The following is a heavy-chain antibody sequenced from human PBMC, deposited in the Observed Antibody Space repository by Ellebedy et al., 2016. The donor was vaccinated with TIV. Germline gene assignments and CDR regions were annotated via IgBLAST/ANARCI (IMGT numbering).Heavy chain of an antibody. CDR2: ISADGVNT. J-gene: IGHJ4*02. V-gene: IGHV3-23*01. CDR3: AKGSSSGFNYDRVGFDD. CDR1: GFTFGSFA. D-gene: IGHD3-16*01. Sequence: GGSLRLSCTASGFTFGSFAMHWVRQAPGKGLEWLSVISADGVNTDHADSVKGQFTITRDNFKNTLYLQLNRLRTEDTAVYYCAKGSSSGFNYDRVGFDDWGQGTLVTVSS.